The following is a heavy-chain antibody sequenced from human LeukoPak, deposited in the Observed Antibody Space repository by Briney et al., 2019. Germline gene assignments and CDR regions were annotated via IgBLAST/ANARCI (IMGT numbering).Heavy chain of an antibody. CDR3: ARGPYYDILTGYSRPTYYFDY. J-gene: IGHJ4*02. D-gene: IGHD3-9*01. CDR1: GGSFSGYY. CDR2: INHSGST. Sequence: SATLSLTCAVYGGSFSGYYWSWIRQPPGKGLEWIGEINHSGSTNYNPSLKSRVTISVDTSKNQFSLKLSSVTAADTTVYYCARGPYYDILTGYSRPTYYFDYWGQGTLVTVSS. V-gene: IGHV4-34*01.